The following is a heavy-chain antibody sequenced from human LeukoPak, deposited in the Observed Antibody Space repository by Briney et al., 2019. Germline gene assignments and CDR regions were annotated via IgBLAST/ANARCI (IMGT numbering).Heavy chain of an antibody. CDR3: ARGDSGSYYGFDS. CDR2: INTNTGNP. J-gene: IGHJ4*02. CDR1: GYTFTTYS. V-gene: IGHV7-4-1*02. Sequence: ASVKLSCKASGYTFTTYSMNWVRQAPGQGLEWMGWINTNTGNPTYAHGFTGRFVFSFDTSVSTAYLQIRSLKTEDTAVYYCARGDSGSYYGFDSWGQGTLVTVSS. D-gene: IGHD1-26*01.